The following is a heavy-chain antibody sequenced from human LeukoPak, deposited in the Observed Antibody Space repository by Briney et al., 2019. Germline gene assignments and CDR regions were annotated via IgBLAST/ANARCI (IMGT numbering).Heavy chain of an antibody. D-gene: IGHD3-22*01. CDR1: GGSISTSSYF. J-gene: IGHJ4*02. CDR2: IYYNGST. Sequence: SETLSLTCTVSGGSISTSSYFWGWVRQPPGKGLEWIGSIYYNGSTYYNPSLKSRVTIAVDTSKNQFSLKLSSVTAADTAVYYCASRHYYDSSGLVDYWGQGTLVTVSS. V-gene: IGHV4-39*01. CDR3: ASRHYYDSSGLVDY.